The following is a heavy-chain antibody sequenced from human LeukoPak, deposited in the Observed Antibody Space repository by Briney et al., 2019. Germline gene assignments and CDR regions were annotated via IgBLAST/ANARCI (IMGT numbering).Heavy chain of an antibody. D-gene: IGHD5-12*01. J-gene: IGHJ4*02. CDR1: GGTFSSYA. CDR2: IIPIFGTA. V-gene: IGHV1-69*13. Sequence: ASVTVSCKASGGTFSSYAISWVRQPPGQGLEWMGGIIPIFGTANYAQKFQGRVTITADESTSTAYMELSSLRSEDTAVYYCARDRYSGYGGFDYWGQGTLVTVSS. CDR3: ARDRYSGYGGFDY.